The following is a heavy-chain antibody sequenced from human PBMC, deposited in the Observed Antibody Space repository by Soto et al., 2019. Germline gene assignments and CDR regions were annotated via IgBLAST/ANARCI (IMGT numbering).Heavy chain of an antibody. CDR1: GYTFTSYY. CDR2: INPSGGST. D-gene: IGHD2-2*01. V-gene: IGHV1-46*03. CDR3: ASEVVPAAMSTGIAAAGCFDY. J-gene: IGHJ4*02. Sequence: ASVKVSCKASGYTFTSYYMHWVRQAPGQGLEWMGIINPSGGSTSYAQKFQGRVTMTRDTSTSTVYMELSSLRSEDTAVYYCASEVVPAAMSTGIAAAGCFDYWGQGTLVTVS.